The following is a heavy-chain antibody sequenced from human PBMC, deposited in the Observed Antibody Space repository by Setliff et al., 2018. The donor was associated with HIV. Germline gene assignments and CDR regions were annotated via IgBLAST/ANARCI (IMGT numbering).Heavy chain of an antibody. J-gene: IGHJ4*02. D-gene: IGHD5-12*01. CDR2: IIHSGST. Sequence: PETLSLTCTVSGGSISSHFWSWIRQPPGKGLEWIGEIIHSGSTNYNPSLKSRVTISVDTSKNQFSLKLSSVTAADTAVYYCARRSGFALDYWGRETYWENYWGQGTPVTVSS. V-gene: IGHV4-34*12. CDR1: GGSISSHF. CDR3: ARRSGFALDYWGRETYWENY.